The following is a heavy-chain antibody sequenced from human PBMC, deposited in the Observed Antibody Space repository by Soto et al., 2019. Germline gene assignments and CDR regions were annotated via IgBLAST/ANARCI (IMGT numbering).Heavy chain of an antibody. D-gene: IGHD2-2*01. CDR2: INPNSGGT. J-gene: IGHJ4*02. CDR3: ARLTVPLDIVVLPAASFDF. Sequence: QVQLVQSGAEVKKPGASVKVSCKASGYTFTAYYIHWVRQAPGQGLEWMGWINPNSGGTNYAQKFQGRVAMTRDTSISTADMELSRLRSDDTAVYYCARLTVPLDIVVLPAASFDFWGQGALVTVSS. CDR1: GYTFTAYY. V-gene: IGHV1-2*02.